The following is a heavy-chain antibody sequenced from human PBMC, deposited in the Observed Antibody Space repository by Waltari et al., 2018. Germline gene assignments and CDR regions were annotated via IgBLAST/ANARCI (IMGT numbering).Heavy chain of an antibody. Sequence: EVQLVQSGAEVKKPGESLKISCKGSGYSFTSYWIGWVRQMPGKGLEWMGRIYRGESGTRHSPSCQGQFTISADKSISTVYLQWSSLKASDTAMYYCARPHALISSSAVFDYWGQGTLVTVAS. J-gene: IGHJ4*02. CDR2: IYRGESGT. CDR1: GYSFTSYW. V-gene: IGHV5-51*01. D-gene: IGHD6-6*01. CDR3: ARPHALISSSAVFDY.